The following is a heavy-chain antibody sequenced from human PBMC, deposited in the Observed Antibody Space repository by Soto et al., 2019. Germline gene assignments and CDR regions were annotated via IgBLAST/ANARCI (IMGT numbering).Heavy chain of an antibody. CDR1: GGSISSNSYY. CDR3: ARHKGGYYSGVDV. J-gene: IGHJ6*02. V-gene: IGHV4-39*01. D-gene: IGHD3-16*01. Sequence: QLQLQESGPGLVKPSETLSLTCTVSGGSISSNSYYWAWIRQPPGKGLEWIGNIYYSGTTYYNPSLHSPVTISVYTSKNKFAMKLSSVTAADPPVYYCARHKGGYYSGVDVWGQGTTVTFSS. CDR2: IYYSGTT.